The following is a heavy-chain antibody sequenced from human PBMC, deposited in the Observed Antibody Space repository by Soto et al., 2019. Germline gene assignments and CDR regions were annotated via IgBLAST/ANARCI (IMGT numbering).Heavy chain of an antibody. Sequence: QVQLQQWDAGLLKPSETLSLTCAVYGGSFSGYYWSWIRQPPGKGLEWIGEINHSGSTNYNPSLKSRVTISVDTSKNQFSLKLSSVTAADTAVYYCARGVGGITMIAVGAFDIWGQGTMVTVSS. D-gene: IGHD3-22*01. J-gene: IGHJ3*02. CDR2: INHSGST. V-gene: IGHV4-34*01. CDR3: ARGVGGITMIAVGAFDI. CDR1: GGSFSGYY.